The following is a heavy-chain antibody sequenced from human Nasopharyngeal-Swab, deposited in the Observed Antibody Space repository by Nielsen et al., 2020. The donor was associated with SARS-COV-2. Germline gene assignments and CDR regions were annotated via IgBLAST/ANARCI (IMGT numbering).Heavy chain of an antibody. CDR3: ARKGDYYYYYGMDV. Sequence: SETLSLTCTVSGGSISSYYWSWIRQPPGKGLEWIGEINHSGSTNYNPSLKSRVTISVDTSKNQFSLKLSSVTAADTAVYYCARKGDYYYYYGMDVWGQGTTVTVSS. J-gene: IGHJ6*02. CDR2: INHSGST. V-gene: IGHV4-34*01. CDR1: GGSISSYY.